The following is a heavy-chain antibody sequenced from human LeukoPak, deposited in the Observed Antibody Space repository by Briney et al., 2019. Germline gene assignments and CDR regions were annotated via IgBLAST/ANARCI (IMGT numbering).Heavy chain of an antibody. J-gene: IGHJ4*02. CDR1: GFSFSRYW. Sequence: GGSLRLSCVASGFSFSRYWMSWVRQAPGKGLEWVSYISSSGTTIYYADSVKGRFTISRDNAKNSLYLQMNSLRTEDTAVYYCARGDCSSTSCYYFDYWGQGTLVTVSS. V-gene: IGHV3-48*04. CDR2: ISSSGTTI. D-gene: IGHD2-2*01. CDR3: ARGDCSSTSCYYFDY.